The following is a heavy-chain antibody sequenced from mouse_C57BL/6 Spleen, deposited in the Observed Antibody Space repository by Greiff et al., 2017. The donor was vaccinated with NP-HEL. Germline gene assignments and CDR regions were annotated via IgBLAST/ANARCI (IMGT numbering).Heavy chain of an antibody. CDR3: ARRTGGYYGGFAY. CDR1: GYTFTDYY. V-gene: IGHV1-26*01. J-gene: IGHJ3*01. Sequence: VQLQQSGPELVKPGASVKISCKASGYTFTDYYMNWVKQSHGKSLEWIGDINPNNGGTSYNQKFKGKATLTVDKSSSTAYMELRSLTSEDSAVYYCARRTGGYYGGFAYWGQGTLVTVSA. D-gene: IGHD2-3*01. CDR2: INPNNGGT.